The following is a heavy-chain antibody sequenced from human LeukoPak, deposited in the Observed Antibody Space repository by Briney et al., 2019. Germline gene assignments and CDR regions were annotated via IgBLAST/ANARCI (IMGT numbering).Heavy chain of an antibody. V-gene: IGHV1-18*01. Sequence: ASVKVSCKASGYTFTSYGISWVRQAPGQGLEWMGWISAYNGNTNYAQKLQGRVTMTTDTSTSTAYMELRSLRSDDTAVYYCARLTYDYVWGSYRPYYFDYWGQGTLVTVSS. J-gene: IGHJ4*02. CDR1: GYTFTSYG. CDR3: ARLTYDYVWGSYRPYYFDY. D-gene: IGHD3-16*02. CDR2: ISAYNGNT.